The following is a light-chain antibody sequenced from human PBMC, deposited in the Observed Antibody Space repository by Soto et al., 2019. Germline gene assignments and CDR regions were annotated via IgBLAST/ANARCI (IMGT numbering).Light chain of an antibody. J-gene: IGKJ2*01. V-gene: IGKV3-20*01. Sequence: ELVLTQSPVTLSLSPGERATLSCRASEIVTSSYLAWYQQKPGQPPRLLIYGASDRAAGIPDRFSGSGSGTDFTLTISRLEPADFAVYYCQQYDTSLWAYTFGQGTKVDIK. CDR3: QQYDTSLWAYT. CDR2: GAS. CDR1: EIVTSSY.